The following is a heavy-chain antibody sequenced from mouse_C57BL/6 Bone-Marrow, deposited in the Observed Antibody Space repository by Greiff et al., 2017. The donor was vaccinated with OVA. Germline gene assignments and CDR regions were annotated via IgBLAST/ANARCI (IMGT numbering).Heavy chain of an antibody. Sequence: SGAELVKPGASVKMSCKASGYTFTTYPIEWMKQNHGKSLEWIGNFHPYNDDTKYNEKFKGKATLTVEKSSSTVYLELSRLTSDDSAVYYCARGSYYSNGFYAMDYWGQGTSVTVSS. J-gene: IGHJ4*01. CDR2: FHPYNDDT. CDR3: ARGSYYSNGFYAMDY. D-gene: IGHD2-5*01. CDR1: GYTFTTYP. V-gene: IGHV1-47*01.